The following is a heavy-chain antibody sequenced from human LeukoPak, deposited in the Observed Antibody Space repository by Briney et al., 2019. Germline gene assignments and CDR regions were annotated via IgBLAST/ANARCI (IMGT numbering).Heavy chain of an antibody. Sequence: ASVKVSCKASGGTFSSYAISWVRQAPGQGLEWMGGIIPIFGTANYAQKFQGRVTMTRDTSTSTVYMELSSLRSDDTAVYYCAREGGKQSSGWYRESNWFDPWGQGTLVTVSS. D-gene: IGHD6-19*01. CDR2: IIPIFGTA. CDR1: GGTFSSYA. J-gene: IGHJ5*02. CDR3: AREGGKQSSGWYRESNWFDP. V-gene: IGHV1-69*05.